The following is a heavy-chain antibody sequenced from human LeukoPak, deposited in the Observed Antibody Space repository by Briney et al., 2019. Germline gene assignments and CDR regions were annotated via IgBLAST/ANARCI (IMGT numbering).Heavy chain of an antibody. CDR1: GFTFMNSA. V-gene: IGHV1-58*01. CDR2: IVVGSGNT. CDR3: AADFGGERQLVRYYGLDV. J-gene: IGHJ6*02. D-gene: IGHD6-13*01. Sequence: SVKVSCKAPGFTFMNSAVQWVRQARGQRLEWIGWIVVGSGNTDYAQEFQRRVTITRDMSTGTAYMELRSLRSEDTAVYYCAADFGGERQLVRYYGLDVWGQGTAVTVSS.